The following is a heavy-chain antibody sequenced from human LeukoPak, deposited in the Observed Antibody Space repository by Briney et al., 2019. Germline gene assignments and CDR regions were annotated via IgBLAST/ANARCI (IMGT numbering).Heavy chain of an antibody. J-gene: IGHJ6*04. D-gene: IGHD1-26*01. CDR2: IDSDGSTT. CDR3: ATGTRSGSSYGITPDV. V-gene: IGHV3-74*03. CDR1: GLTLTRYW. Sequence: GGSLRPSCPAAGLTLTRYWTDSVRQVPGKWLGCVSRIDSDGSTTTYAESVKGRFAISRNNPRNTLYLQIKRLTPEDTAGYNCATGTRSGSSYGITPDVWDKGATVTVSS.